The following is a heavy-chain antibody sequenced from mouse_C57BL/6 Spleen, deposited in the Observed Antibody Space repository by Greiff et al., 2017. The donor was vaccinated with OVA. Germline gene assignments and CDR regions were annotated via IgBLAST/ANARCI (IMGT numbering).Heavy chain of an antibody. Sequence: VQLKESGPELVKPGASVKMSCKASGYTFTDYNMHWVKQSHGKSLEWIGYINPNNGGTSYNQKFKGKATLTVNKSSSTAYMELRSLTSEDSAVYYCARYGTLFDYWGQGTTLTVSS. J-gene: IGHJ2*01. CDR2: INPNNGGT. CDR3: ARYGTLFDY. D-gene: IGHD4-1*01. CDR1: GYTFTDYN. V-gene: IGHV1-22*01.